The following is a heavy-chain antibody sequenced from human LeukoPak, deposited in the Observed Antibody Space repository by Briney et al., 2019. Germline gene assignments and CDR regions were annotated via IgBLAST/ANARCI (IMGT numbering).Heavy chain of an antibody. CDR2: ISYDGSNK. CDR3: ASEGAYCSGGSCYEGALDY. V-gene: IGHV3-30-3*01. D-gene: IGHD2-15*01. Sequence: GGSLRLSCAASGFTFSSYAMHWVRQAPGKGLEWVAVISYDGSNKYYADSVKGRFTISRDNSKNTLYLQMNSLRAEDTAVYYCASEGAYCSGGSCYEGALDYWGQGTLVTVSS. J-gene: IGHJ4*02. CDR1: GFTFSSYA.